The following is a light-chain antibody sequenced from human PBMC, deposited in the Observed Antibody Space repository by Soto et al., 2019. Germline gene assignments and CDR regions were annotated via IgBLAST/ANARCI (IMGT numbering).Light chain of an antibody. CDR3: QSYDSSLSGYVV. CDR1: SSNIGAGYD. V-gene: IGLV1-40*01. CDR2: GNS. Sequence: QPVLTQPPSVSGAPGQRVTISCTGSSSNIGAGYDVHWYQQLPGTAPKLLIYGNSNRPSGVPDRFPGSKSGTSASLAITGLQAEDEADYYCQSYDSSLSGYVVFGGGTQLTVL. J-gene: IGLJ2*01.